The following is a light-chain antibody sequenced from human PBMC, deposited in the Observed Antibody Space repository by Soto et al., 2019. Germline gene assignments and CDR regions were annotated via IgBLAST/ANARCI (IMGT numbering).Light chain of an antibody. CDR2: AAS. CDR1: QGISNY. CDR3: QKYNRAPFT. Sequence: DIPMTQSPPSLSASVGDRVTITCRASQGISNYLAWYQRNPGKVPKLLIYAASTLQSGVPSRFSGSGSGTDFTLTITSLQPEDVATYYCQKYNRAPFTFGRGTKVDIK. J-gene: IGKJ3*01. V-gene: IGKV1-27*01.